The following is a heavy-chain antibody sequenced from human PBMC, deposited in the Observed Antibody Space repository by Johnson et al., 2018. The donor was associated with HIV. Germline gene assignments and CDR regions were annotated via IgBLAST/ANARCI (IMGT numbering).Heavy chain of an antibody. J-gene: IGHJ3*02. V-gene: IGHV3-13*01. Sequence: VQLVESGGGVVQPGRSLRLSCAASGFTFSYYGMHWVRQATGKGLEWVSAIGTAGDTYYADSVKGRFTISRDNSKNTLYLQMNSLRAEDTAVYYCAKVLYSSSSDAFDIWGQGTMVTVSS. CDR2: IGTAGDT. CDR1: GFTFSYYG. CDR3: AKVLYSSSSDAFDI. D-gene: IGHD6-6*01.